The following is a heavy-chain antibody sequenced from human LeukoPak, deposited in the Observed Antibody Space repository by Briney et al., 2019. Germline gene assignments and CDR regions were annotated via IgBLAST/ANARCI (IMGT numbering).Heavy chain of an antibody. CDR2: INSDGTTT. J-gene: IGHJ2*01. D-gene: IGHD7-27*01. Sequence: GGSLRLSCEVSGLTFSNYWMHWVRQAPGKGPVWVSRINSDGTTTKNADSVKGRFSISRDNAKNTLYLQMDSLRAEDTAVYYCASHWGAGYRNFDLWGRGTLVTVSS. CDR1: GLTFSNYW. V-gene: IGHV3-74*03. CDR3: ASHWGAGYRNFDL.